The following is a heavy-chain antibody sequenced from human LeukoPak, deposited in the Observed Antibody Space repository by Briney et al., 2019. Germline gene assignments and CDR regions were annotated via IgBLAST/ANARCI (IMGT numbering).Heavy chain of an antibody. D-gene: IGHD3-16*01. V-gene: IGHV4-61*02. J-gene: IGHJ3*02. Sequence: PSQTLSLTCTVSGGSISSGSYYWSWIRQPAGKGLEWIGRIYTSGSTNYNPSLKSRLTISVDTSKNQFSLKLSSVTAADTAVYYCARARFMITFGGVNDAFDIWGQGTMVTVSS. CDR3: ARARFMITFGGVNDAFDI. CDR2: IYTSGST. CDR1: GGSISSGSYY.